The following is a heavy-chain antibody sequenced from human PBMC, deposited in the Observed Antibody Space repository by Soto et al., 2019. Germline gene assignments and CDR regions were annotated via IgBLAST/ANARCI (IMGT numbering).Heavy chain of an antibody. CDR1: GFTFSDYY. J-gene: IGHJ4*02. V-gene: IGHV3-11*01. Sequence: SLRLSCAASGFTFSDYYMSWIRQAPGKGLEWVSYISSSGSTIYYADSVKGRFTISRDNAKNSLYLQMNSLRAEDTAVYYCARYYYDSSGYWYFDYWGQGTLVTVSS. D-gene: IGHD3-22*01. CDR2: ISSSGSTI. CDR3: ARYYYDSSGYWYFDY.